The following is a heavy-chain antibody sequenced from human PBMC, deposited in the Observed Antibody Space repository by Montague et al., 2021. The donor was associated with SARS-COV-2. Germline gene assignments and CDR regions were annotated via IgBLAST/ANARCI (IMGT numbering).Heavy chain of an antibody. CDR1: GDSINNSRYY. CDR2: IYYSGSA. J-gene: IGHJ3*02. CDR3: ARLQSTRGVIIRGAFHI. V-gene: IGHV4-39*01. Sequence: SETLSLTCSVSGDSINNSRYYWGWIRQPPGKGLEWIGPIYYSGSAYYNPSLKSRVTISVDTSKDQFSLKLSSVTATDTAVYYCARLQSTRGVIIRGAFHIWGQGTKVTVSS. D-gene: IGHD3-10*01.